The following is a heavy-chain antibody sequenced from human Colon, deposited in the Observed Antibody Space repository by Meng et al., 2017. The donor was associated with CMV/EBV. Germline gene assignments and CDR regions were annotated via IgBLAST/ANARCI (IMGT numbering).Heavy chain of an antibody. Sequence: GESLKISCSISGFDFNIYTMNWVRQAPGKGLEWVSSISRSSTYIFYADSVKGRFTISRDSAKNSLYLQMNSLRVEDTAVYYCARDLAVFGVVTDDYWGQGTVVTVSS. CDR3: ARDLAVFGVVTDDY. D-gene: IGHD3-3*01. J-gene: IGHJ4*02. V-gene: IGHV3-21*06. CDR2: ISRSSTYI. CDR1: GFDFNIYT.